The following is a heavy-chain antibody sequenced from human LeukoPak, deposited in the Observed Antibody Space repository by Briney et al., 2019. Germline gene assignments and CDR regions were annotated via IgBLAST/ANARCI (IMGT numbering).Heavy chain of an antibody. V-gene: IGHV4-61*01. D-gene: IGHD3-22*01. CDR2: IHYSGRT. Sequence: SETLSLTCTVSGDSLSSDSYYWGWIRQPPGKGLEWIVYIHYSGRTKYNPSLKSRVTISVDTSKNQFSLKLSSVTAADTAVYYCARDRRGYYDSSGYFDFWGQGTLLTVSS. J-gene: IGHJ4*02. CDR3: ARDRRGYYDSSGYFDF. CDR1: GDSLSSDSYY.